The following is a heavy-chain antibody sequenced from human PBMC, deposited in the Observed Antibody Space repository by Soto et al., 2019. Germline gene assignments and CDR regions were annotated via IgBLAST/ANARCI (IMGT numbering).Heavy chain of an antibody. D-gene: IGHD6-13*01. J-gene: IGHJ4*02. CDR3: ARARATIAAAAIFDC. CDR1: GGSISTSNW. V-gene: IGHV4-4*02. CDR2: VYRTGST. Sequence: PSETLSLTWAVSGGSISTSNWWSWVRQPPGKGLEWIGEVYRTGSTNYNPSLESRLTISVDKSKNQFSLKLTSVTAADTAVYYCARARATIAAAAIFDCWGQGTLVTVSS.